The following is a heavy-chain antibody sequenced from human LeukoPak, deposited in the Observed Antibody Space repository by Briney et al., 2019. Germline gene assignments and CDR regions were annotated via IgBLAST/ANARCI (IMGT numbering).Heavy chain of an antibody. D-gene: IGHD3-22*01. CDR1: GGTFSSYA. Sequence: SVKVSCMASGGTFSSYAISWVRQAPGQGLEWMGGIIPIFGTANYAQEFQGRVTITTDESTSTAYMELSSLRSEDTAVYYCAREDSGYSFDYWGQGTLVTVSS. CDR2: IIPIFGTA. J-gene: IGHJ4*02. V-gene: IGHV1-69*05. CDR3: AREDSGYSFDY.